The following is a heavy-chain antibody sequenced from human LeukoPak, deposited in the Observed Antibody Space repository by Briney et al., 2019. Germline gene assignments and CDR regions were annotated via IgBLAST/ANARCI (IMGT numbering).Heavy chain of an antibody. CDR2: INSDGSST. V-gene: IGHV3-74*01. D-gene: IGHD3-22*01. Sequence: PGGSLRLSCAASGFTFSSYWMHWVRQAPGKGLVWVSRINSDGSSTSYADSVKGRFTISRDNAKNTLYLQMNSLRAEDTAVYYCARNTYYHDSSGYYGSLCDYWGQGTLVTVSS. CDR3: ARNTYYHDSSGYYGSLCDY. CDR1: GFTFSSYW. J-gene: IGHJ4*02.